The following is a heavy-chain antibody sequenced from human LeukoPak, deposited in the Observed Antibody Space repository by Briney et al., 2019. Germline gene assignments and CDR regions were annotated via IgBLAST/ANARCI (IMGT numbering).Heavy chain of an antibody. J-gene: IGHJ4*02. CDR1: GFTFSSYE. Sequence: GGSLRLSCAASGFTFSSYEMNWVRQAPGKGLEWVSDISSSGTTIHYADSVKGRFTISRDNAKNSLYLQMSSLRAEDTAVYYCARGLDDGYSYGLDYWGQGTLVTVS. CDR2: ISSSGTTI. V-gene: IGHV3-48*03. CDR3: ARGLDDGYSYGLDY. D-gene: IGHD5-18*01.